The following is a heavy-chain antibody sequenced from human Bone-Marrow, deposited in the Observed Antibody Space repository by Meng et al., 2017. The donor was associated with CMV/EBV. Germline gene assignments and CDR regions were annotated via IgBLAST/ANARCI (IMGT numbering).Heavy chain of an antibody. V-gene: IGHV4-59*12. CDR2: IYHSGST. CDR1: GGSISSYY. Sequence: SETLSLTCAVYGGSISSYYWSWIRQPPGKGLEWIGSIYHSGSTYYNPSLKSRVTISVDTSKNQFSLKLSSVTAADTAVYYCAREIGLTGTFDYWGQGTLVTVSS. CDR3: AREIGLTGTFDY. J-gene: IGHJ4*02. D-gene: IGHD1-20*01.